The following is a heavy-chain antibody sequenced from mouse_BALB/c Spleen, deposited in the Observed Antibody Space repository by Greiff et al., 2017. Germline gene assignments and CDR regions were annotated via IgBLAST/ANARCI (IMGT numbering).Heavy chain of an antibody. Sequence: EVKLVESGGGLVQPGGSLKLSCAASGFTFSSYTMSWVRQTPEKRLEWVAYISNGGGSTYYPDSVKGRCTISRNNAKNTLYLQLSCLKSEDTAMYYWARGGELVYAMDYWGQGTSVTVSS. V-gene: IGHV5-12-2*01. CDR1: GFTFSSYT. J-gene: IGHJ4*01. CDR2: ISNGGGST. D-gene: IGHD4-1*01. CDR3: ARGGELVYAMDY.